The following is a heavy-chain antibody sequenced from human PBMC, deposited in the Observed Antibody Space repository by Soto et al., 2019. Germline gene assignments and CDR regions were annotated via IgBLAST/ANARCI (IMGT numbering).Heavy chain of an antibody. CDR2: IFYSGTT. J-gene: IGHJ4*02. V-gene: IGHV4-59*04. D-gene: IGHD2-21*02. CDR1: GGTISSWY. CDR3: ARKEMQTSIDK. Sequence: SETLSLTCTVSGGTISSWYWSWLLQPRGMGLEWIGYIFYSGTTYHIPSLKSRGTMSVDPSKNQFSLKLTFVTAVDSAVYCCARKEMQTSIDKRGQAGLITIFS.